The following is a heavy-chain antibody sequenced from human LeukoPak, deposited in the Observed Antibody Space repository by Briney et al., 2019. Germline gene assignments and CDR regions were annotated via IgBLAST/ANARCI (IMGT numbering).Heavy chain of an antibody. D-gene: IGHD5-12*01. Sequence: GASVKVSCKASGYTFTSYYMHWVRQAPGQGLEWMGIINPSGGSTSYAQKFQGRVTMTRDMSTSTVYMELSSLRSEDTAVYYCAREGGYDSHYYYCMDVWGKGTTVTVSS. V-gene: IGHV1-46*01. CDR1: GYTFTSYY. CDR2: INPSGGST. CDR3: AREGGYDSHYYYCMDV. J-gene: IGHJ6*03.